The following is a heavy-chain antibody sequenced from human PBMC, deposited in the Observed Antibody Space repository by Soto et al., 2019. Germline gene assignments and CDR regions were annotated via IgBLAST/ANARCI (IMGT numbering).Heavy chain of an antibody. CDR2: IWYDGSNK. Sequence: GGSLRLSCAASGFTFSSYGMHWVRQAPGKGLEWVAVIWYDGSNKYYADPVKGRFTISRDNSKNTLYLQMNSLRAEDTAVYYCARDGGQWSPLGYWGQGTLVTVSS. J-gene: IGHJ4*02. CDR3: ARDGGQWSPLGY. CDR1: GFTFSSYG. D-gene: IGHD6-19*01. V-gene: IGHV3-33*01.